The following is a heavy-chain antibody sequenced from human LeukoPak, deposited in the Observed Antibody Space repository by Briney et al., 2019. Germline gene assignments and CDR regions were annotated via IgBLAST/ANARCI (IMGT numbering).Heavy chain of an antibody. J-gene: IGHJ3*01. CDR3: ARVQGGGSGYDS. CDR1: GFTFSSYT. V-gene: IGHV3-23*01. D-gene: IGHD5-12*01. Sequence: GGSLRLSCAASGFTFSSYTMSWVRQAPGKGLEWVSVISGSGGSTYYADSVKGRFTVSRDNAKNSLYLQMNSLRVEDTAVYYCARVQGGGSGYDSWGQGTMVTVSS. CDR2: ISGSGGST.